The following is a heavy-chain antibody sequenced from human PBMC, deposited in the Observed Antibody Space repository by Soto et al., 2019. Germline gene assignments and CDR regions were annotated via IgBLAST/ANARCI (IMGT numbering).Heavy chain of an antibody. J-gene: IGHJ4*02. V-gene: IGHV3-33*01. CDR3: ARYDVTTAFDY. CDR2: IWYDGSNK. Sequence: QVQLVESGGGVVQPGRSLRLSCAASGFTFSSYGMHWVRQAPGKGLAWVAVIWYDGSNKYYADSVKGRFTISRDNSKNTLYLQMNSLRAEDTAVYYCARYDVTTAFDYWGQGTLVTVSS. CDR1: GFTFSSYG. D-gene: IGHD4-17*01.